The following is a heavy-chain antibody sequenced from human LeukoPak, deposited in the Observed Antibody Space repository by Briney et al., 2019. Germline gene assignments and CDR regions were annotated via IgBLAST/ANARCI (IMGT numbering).Heavy chain of an antibody. CDR3: VRGYSFGPYGMDV. Sequence: GGSLILSCSASGFPFSSYAVHWVRQAPGKGLEYVSAISDSGGSTYYADSTKGRFTISRDNSKNTLYLQMSSLRAEDTAVYFCVRGYSFGPYGMDVWGQGTTVTVSS. V-gene: IGHV3-64D*09. CDR2: ISDSGGST. D-gene: IGHD2-15*01. CDR1: GFPFSSYA. J-gene: IGHJ6*02.